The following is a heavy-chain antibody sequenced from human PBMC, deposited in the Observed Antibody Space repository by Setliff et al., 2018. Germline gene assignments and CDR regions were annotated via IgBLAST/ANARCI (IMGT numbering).Heavy chain of an antibody. J-gene: IGHJ3*02. CDR2: TYYSGDA. Sequence: SETLSLTCTVSGGSISTNTYFWGWIRQSPGKGLEWIGNTYYSGDAYYNPSLKSRVTISVDTSRNQFSLKLSSVTAADTAVYYCARHVGSRSRGDSNAFDIWGQGTMVTVSS. CDR1: GGSISTNTYF. V-gene: IGHV4-39*01. CDR3: ARHVGSRSRGDSNAFDI. D-gene: IGHD3-10*01.